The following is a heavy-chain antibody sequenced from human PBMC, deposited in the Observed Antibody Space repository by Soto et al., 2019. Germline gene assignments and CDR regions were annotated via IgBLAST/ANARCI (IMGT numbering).Heavy chain of an antibody. CDR2: IKYDGSTT. D-gene: IGHD3-10*01. J-gene: IGHJ4*02. V-gene: IGHV3-74*01. CDR1: GFTFSSYW. CDR3: ARGGSGTYLLDS. Sequence: EVQLVESGGGLVQPGGSLRLSCAASGFTFSSYWMHWVRQVPGKGLVWVSRIKYDGSTTTYADSVKGRFTISRDNGENTVYLQMNSLRVEEMAVYYCARGGSGTYLLDSWGQGTLVTVSS.